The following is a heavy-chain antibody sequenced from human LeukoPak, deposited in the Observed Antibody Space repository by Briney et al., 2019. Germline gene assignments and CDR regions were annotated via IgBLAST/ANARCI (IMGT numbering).Heavy chain of an antibody. CDR1: GYTFTIFY. CDR3: ARDKGAAYCTLTSCYGDAFDI. V-gene: IGHV1-46*01. Sequence: ASVKVSFKASGYTFTIFYIHWVRQAPGQGLEWMGIINPSGGSTSYAQKFQGRVTMTRDTSTSTVYMEMSSLKSDDTAVYFCARDKGAAYCTLTSCYGDAFDIWGQGTMVTVSS. J-gene: IGHJ3*02. D-gene: IGHD2-2*01. CDR2: INPSGGST.